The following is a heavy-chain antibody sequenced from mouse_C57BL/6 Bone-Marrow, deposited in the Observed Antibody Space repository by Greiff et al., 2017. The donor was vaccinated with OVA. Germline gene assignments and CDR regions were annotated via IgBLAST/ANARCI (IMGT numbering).Heavy chain of an antibody. CDR1: GYTFTSYW. J-gene: IGHJ2*01. Sequence: QVQLQQPGAELVMPGASVKLSCKASGYTFTSYWMHWVKQRPGQGLEWIGEIDPSDSYTNYNQKFKGKSTLNVDKSSSTAYMQLSSLTSEDSAVYYWAREGTRGGYFDYWGQGTTLTVSS. CDR3: AREGTRGGYFDY. D-gene: IGHD3-3*01. V-gene: IGHV1-69*01. CDR2: IDPSDSYT.